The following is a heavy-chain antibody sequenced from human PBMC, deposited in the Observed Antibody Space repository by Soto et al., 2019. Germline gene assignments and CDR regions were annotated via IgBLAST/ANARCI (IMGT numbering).Heavy chain of an antibody. CDR3: AREGGYCSGGSCFDY. V-gene: IGHV1-2*04. D-gene: IGHD2-15*01. CDR2: INPNSGDT. Sequence: ASVKVSCKTSGDTFIGYYMHWVRQAPGQGLEWMGWINPNSGDTKYAQKFQGWVTMTRDTSVSTAYVELSRLKSDDTAVYYCAREGGYCSGGSCFDYWGQGTLVTVSS. CDR1: GDTFIGYY. J-gene: IGHJ4*02.